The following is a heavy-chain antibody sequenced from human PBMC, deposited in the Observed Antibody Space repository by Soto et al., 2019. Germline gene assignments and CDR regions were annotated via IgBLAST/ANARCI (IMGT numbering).Heavy chain of an antibody. CDR1: GGTFNTYA. Sequence: VASVKVSCKASGGTFNTYAFSWVRQAPGHGLEWMGGVVPLFGTTNYAQKFQGRVTITADASTSTVYMELSGLRSEDTAVYYCAREYGAIAARGWYDPWGQGTLVTVSS. CDR2: VVPLFGTT. V-gene: IGHV1-69*13. D-gene: IGHD6-6*01. J-gene: IGHJ5*02. CDR3: AREYGAIAARGWYDP.